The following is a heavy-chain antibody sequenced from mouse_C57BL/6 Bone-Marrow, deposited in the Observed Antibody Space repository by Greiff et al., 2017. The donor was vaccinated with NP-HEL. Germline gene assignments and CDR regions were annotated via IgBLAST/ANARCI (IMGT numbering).Heavy chain of an antibody. CDR2: IHPNSGST. J-gene: IGHJ1*03. D-gene: IGHD1-1*01. V-gene: IGHV1-64*01. CDR3: AHYYGSSYVYFDV. Sequence: QVQLKQPGAELVKPGASVKLSCKASGYTFTSYWMHWVKQRPGQGLEWIGMIHPNSGSTNYNEKFKSKATLTVDKSSSTAYMQLSSLTSEDSAVYYCAHYYGSSYVYFDVWGTGTTVTVSS. CDR1: GYTFTSYW.